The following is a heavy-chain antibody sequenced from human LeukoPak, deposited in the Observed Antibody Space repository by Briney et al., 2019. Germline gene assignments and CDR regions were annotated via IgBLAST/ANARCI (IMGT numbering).Heavy chain of an antibody. CDR2: ISWNSGSI. CDR3: AKATGGYCSSTSCRTDFDY. J-gene: IGHJ4*02. D-gene: IGHD2-2*01. V-gene: IGHV3-9*01. Sequence: GRSLRLSCAASGFTFDDYAMHWVRQAPGKGLEWVSGISWNSGSIGYADSVKGRFTISRDNAKNSPYLQMNSLRAEDTALYYCAKATGGYCSSTSCRTDFDYWGQGTLVTVSS. CDR1: GFTFDDYA.